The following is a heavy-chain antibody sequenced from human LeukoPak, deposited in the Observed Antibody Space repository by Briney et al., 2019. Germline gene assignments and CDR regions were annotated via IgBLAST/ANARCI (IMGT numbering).Heavy chain of an antibody. D-gene: IGHD3-10*01. CDR1: GYSFTGYY. CDR2: INPNSSGT. Sequence: ASVKVSCKAYGYSFTGYYMHWVRQAPGQGLEWMGWINPNSSGTIYAQKFRGRVTMTRDTSISTAYMGLNRLKSDDTAVYYCARQLPTEAGPGVDHWGQGTLVTVSS. J-gene: IGHJ4*02. V-gene: IGHV1-2*02. CDR3: ARQLPTEAGPGVDH.